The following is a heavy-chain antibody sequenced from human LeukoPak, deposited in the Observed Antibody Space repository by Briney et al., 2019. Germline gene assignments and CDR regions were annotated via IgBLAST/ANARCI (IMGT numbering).Heavy chain of an antibody. CDR1: GFTFSSYS. D-gene: IGHD3-22*01. Sequence: PGGSLRLSCAASGFTFSSYSMNWVRQAPGKGLEWVSSISSSSSYIYYADSVKGRFTISRDNAKNSLYLQMNSLRAEDTAVYHCARAVRNYYDSSGYTTDYWGQGTLVTVSS. J-gene: IGHJ4*02. CDR3: ARAVRNYYDSSGYTTDY. V-gene: IGHV3-21*01. CDR2: ISSSSSYI.